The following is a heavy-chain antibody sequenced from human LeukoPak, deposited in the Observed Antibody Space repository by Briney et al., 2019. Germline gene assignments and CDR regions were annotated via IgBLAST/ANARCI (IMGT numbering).Heavy chain of an antibody. V-gene: IGHV3-30-3*01. D-gene: IGHD2-2*01. J-gene: IGHJ5*02. CDR1: GFTFSSYA. CDR2: ISYDGSNK. CDR3: AGDLVVPAAPSWFDP. Sequence: GGSLRLSCAASGFTFSSYAMHWVRQAPGKGLEWVAVISYDGSNKYYADSVKGRFTISRDNSKNTLYLQMNSLRAEDTAVYYCAGDLVVPAAPSWFDPWGQGTLVTVS.